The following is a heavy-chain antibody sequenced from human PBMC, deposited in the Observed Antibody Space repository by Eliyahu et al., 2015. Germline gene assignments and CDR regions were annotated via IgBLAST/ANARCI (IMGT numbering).Heavy chain of an antibody. CDR3: TTATLDFWSGYELGY. CDR2: IKSKTDGGTT. CDR1: GFPFXTAV. V-gene: IGHV3-15*01. Sequence: EVQLVESGGGLVKPGGSLRLSCAASGFPFXTAVMXWVRQXPGKGLEWXGRIKSKTDGGTTDYAAPVKGRFTISRDDSKNTLYLQMNSLKTEDTAVYYCTTATLDFWSGYELGYWGQGTLVTVSS. J-gene: IGHJ4*02. D-gene: IGHD3-3*01.